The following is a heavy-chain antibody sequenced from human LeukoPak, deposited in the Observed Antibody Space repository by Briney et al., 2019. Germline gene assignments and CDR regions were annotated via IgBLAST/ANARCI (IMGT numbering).Heavy chain of an antibody. CDR2: IWYDGSNK. CDR3: ARDAGRYFDWLGY. CDR1: GFTFSSYG. J-gene: IGHJ4*02. V-gene: IGHV3-33*01. Sequence: PGGSLRLSCAASGFTFSSYGMHWVRQAPGKGLEWVAVIWYDGSNKYYADSVKGRFTISRDNSKNTLYLQMNSLRAEDTAVYYCARDAGRYFDWLGYWGQGTLSPSPQ. D-gene: IGHD3-9*01.